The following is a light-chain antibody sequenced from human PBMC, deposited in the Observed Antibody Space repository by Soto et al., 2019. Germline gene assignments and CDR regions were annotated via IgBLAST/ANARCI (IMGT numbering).Light chain of an antibody. CDR1: QSFSRSY. CDR3: QQYGTAGWT. CDR2: GAS. Sequence: EIVLTQSPGTLSLSPGERATLSCMASQSFSRSYLAWYQQKPGHAPRLVIHGASSRATGIPDRFSGSGSGTDFTLTIRRLEPEDFAVYYCQQYGTAGWTVGQGTKLEI. J-gene: IGKJ2*01. V-gene: IGKV3-20*01.